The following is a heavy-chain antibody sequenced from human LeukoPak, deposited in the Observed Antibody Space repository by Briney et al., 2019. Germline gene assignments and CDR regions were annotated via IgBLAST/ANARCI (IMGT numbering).Heavy chain of an antibody. V-gene: IGHV1-2*02. J-gene: IGHJ3*02. CDR2: INPNSGGT. Sequence: ASVKVSCKASGYTFTGYYMHWVRQAPGQGLEWMGWINPNSGGTNYAQKFQGRVTMTRDTSISTAYMELSRLRSDDTAVYYCARLGRYFDWLYAFDIWGQGTMVTVSS. CDR1: GYTFTGYY. CDR3: ARLGRYFDWLYAFDI. D-gene: IGHD3-9*01.